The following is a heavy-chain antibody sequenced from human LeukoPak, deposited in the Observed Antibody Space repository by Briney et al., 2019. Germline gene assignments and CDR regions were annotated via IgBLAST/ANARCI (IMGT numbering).Heavy chain of an antibody. CDR2: IRYDGSNK. D-gene: IGHD2-2*01. J-gene: IGHJ4*02. CDR3: ARDASALY. V-gene: IGHV3-30*02. Sequence: PGGSLRLSCAASGFTFSSYGMHWVRRAPGKGLEWVAFIRYDGSNKYYADSVKGRFTIPRDNARDSLYLQMNSLRDDDTSVYFCARDASALYWGRGTLVTVSS. CDR1: GFTFSSYG.